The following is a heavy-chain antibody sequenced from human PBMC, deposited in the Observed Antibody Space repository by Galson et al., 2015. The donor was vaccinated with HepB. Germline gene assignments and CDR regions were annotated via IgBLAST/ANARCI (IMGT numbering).Heavy chain of an antibody. Sequence: SLRLSCAASGFTLSSYAMHWVRQAPGKGLEWVAVISYDGSNKYYADSVKGRFTISRDNSKNTLYLQMNSLRAGDTAVYYCATRGRVDIVATISTTGFDYWGQGTLVTVSS. CDR3: ATRGRVDIVATISTTGFDY. D-gene: IGHD5-12*01. CDR2: ISYDGSNK. J-gene: IGHJ4*02. V-gene: IGHV3-30*04. CDR1: GFTLSSYA.